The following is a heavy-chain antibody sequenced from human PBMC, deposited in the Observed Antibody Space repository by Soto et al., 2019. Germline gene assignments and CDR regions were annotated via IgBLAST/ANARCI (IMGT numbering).Heavy chain of an antibody. Sequence: EVQLSQSGGGLVQPGGSLILSWAASGFTFSNFAMRWVRQAPGKGLEWFSDISGSGGSTYEAESVKVRFTISRDNSKNPLFLQMNSLRVEDTAVYYCAKDIVAVGGYETLDFWDQGTMVTVSS. V-gene: IGHV3-23*01. CDR1: GFTFSNFA. J-gene: IGHJ4*02. D-gene: IGHD5-12*01. CDR2: ISGSGGST. CDR3: AKDIVAVGGYETLDF.